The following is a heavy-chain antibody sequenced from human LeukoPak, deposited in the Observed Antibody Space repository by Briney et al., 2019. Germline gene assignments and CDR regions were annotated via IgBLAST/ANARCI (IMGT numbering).Heavy chain of an antibody. D-gene: IGHD2-15*01. CDR1: GYTFTSYR. CDR3: ARDWDCSDGSCYCDY. V-gene: IGHV1-18*01. J-gene: IGHJ4*02. Sequence: ASVTVSCKASGYTFTSYRISWLRQAPGQGLEWMGWISAYSGHTSYAQRLQGRVTMTTDTSTSTAYMELRSLTSDDTAVYYCARDWDCSDGSCYCDYWGQGTLVTVSS. CDR2: ISAYSGHT.